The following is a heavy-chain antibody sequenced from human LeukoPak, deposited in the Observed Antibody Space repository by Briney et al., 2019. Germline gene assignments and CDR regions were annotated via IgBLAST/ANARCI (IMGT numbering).Heavy chain of an antibody. V-gene: IGHV1-18*01. CDR2: ISPYNGNT. D-gene: IGHD6-13*01. CDR3: ARVGPYRGSSSRLNWFDP. CDR1: GYNFTYYG. Sequence: ASVKVSCKASGYNFTYYGITWVRQAPGQGLEWMGWISPYNGNTYSAQKFQGRVTMTTDTSTSTAYMELRSLRSDDTAVYYCARVGPYRGSSSRLNWFDPWGQGTLVTVSS. J-gene: IGHJ5*02.